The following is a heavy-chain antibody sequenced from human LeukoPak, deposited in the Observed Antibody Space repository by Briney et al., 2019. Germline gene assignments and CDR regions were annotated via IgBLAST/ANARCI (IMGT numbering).Heavy chain of an antibody. CDR3: AKSGPIWFGEEHNWFDP. Sequence: GGSLRLSCAASGFTFSSYAMSWVRQAPGKGLEWVSAISGSGGSTYYADSVKGRFTTSRDNSKNTLYLQMNSLRAEDTAVYYCAKSGPIWFGEEHNWFDPWGQGTLVTVSS. V-gene: IGHV3-23*01. D-gene: IGHD3-10*01. CDR1: GFTFSSYA. J-gene: IGHJ5*02. CDR2: ISGSGGST.